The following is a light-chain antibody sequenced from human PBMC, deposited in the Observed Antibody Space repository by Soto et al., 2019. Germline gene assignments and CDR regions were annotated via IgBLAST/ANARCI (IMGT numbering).Light chain of an antibody. V-gene: IGKV3-15*01. CDR3: QQYNIWPWT. Sequence: EIVLKQSPATLSAFPGDRVTLSCRASQALNTRLAWYQHKPGQAPRLLIYGASTRATGIPARVSGSGSGTEFTLTISSLQSVDFAVYSCQQYNIWPWTFGQGTKVDIK. CDR1: QALNTR. J-gene: IGKJ1*01. CDR2: GAS.